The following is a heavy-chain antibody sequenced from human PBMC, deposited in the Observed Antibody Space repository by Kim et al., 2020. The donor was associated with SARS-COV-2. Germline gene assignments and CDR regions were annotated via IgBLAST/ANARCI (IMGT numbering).Heavy chain of an antibody. V-gene: IGHV4-34*01. D-gene: IGHD6-13*01. J-gene: IGHJ5*02. CDR3: ARAGYSSSWYGTLNWFDP. CDR2: INHSGST. Sequence: SETLSLTCAVYGGSFSGYYWSWIRQPPGKGLEWIGEINHSGSTNYNPSLKSRVTISVDTSKNQFSLKLSSVTAADTAVYYCARAGYSSSWYGTLNWFDPWGRGTLVTVSS. CDR1: GGSFSGYY.